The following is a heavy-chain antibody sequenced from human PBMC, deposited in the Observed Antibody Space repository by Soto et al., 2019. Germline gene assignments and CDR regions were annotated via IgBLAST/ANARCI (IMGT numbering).Heavy chain of an antibody. Sequence: QVQLQESGPGLVKPSQTLSLTCTVSGGSISSGDYYWSWIRQSPGKGLEYIGYIYYSGNTYYNPFLESRVTISVDASKNQFSLKLDSMTAADTAVYYCARGYCGGGSCYSEYFQQWGQGPLVTVSS. D-gene: IGHD2-15*01. CDR2: IYYSGNT. V-gene: IGHV4-30-4*01. CDR3: ARGYCGGGSCYSEYFQQ. J-gene: IGHJ1*01. CDR1: GGSISSGDYY.